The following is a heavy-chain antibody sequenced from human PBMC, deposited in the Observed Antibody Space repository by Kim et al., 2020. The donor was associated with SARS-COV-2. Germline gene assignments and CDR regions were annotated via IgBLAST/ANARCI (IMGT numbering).Heavy chain of an antibody. Sequence: SVKVSCKASGGIFSSYAISWVRQAPGQGLEWMGRIIPILGIANYAQKFQGRVTIIADKSTSTAYMELSSLRSEDTAVYYRASGYYYGSGSYYPPFDYWGQGTLVTVSS. V-gene: IGHV1-69*04. J-gene: IGHJ4*02. CDR2: IIPILGIA. CDR3: ASGYYYGSGSYYPPFDY. D-gene: IGHD3-10*01. CDR1: GGIFSSYA.